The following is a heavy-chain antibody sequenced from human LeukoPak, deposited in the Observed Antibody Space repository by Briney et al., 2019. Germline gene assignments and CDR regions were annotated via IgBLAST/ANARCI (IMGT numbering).Heavy chain of an antibody. V-gene: IGHV3-74*01. CDR1: GFTFSSYW. Sequence: GGSLRLSCAASGFTFSSYWMHWVRQAPGKGLEWVSRIDTDGSSTSYADSVKGRFTISRDNAKNTLYLQMNSLRAEDTAVYYCARALRYCSSTSCYEPTFGFGYWGQGTLVTVSS. D-gene: IGHD2-2*01. J-gene: IGHJ4*02. CDR3: ARALRYCSSTSCYEPTFGFGY. CDR2: IDTDGSST.